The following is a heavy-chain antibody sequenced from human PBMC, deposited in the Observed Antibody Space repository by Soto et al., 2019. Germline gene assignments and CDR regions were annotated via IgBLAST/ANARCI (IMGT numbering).Heavy chain of an antibody. Sequence: PGGSLRLSCAASGFTFSTYGMHWVRQAPGKGLEYVAGVRYDGRAEYYVDSVRGRFTISRDSYKNMLSLQMNSLRAEDTAVYYCARPLLPDYYGSGSYYGGWFDPRGQGTLVTVSS. D-gene: IGHD3-10*01. CDR3: ARPLLPDYYGSGSYYGGWFDP. V-gene: IGHV3-33*01. CDR1: GFTFSTYG. CDR2: VRYDGRAE. J-gene: IGHJ5*02.